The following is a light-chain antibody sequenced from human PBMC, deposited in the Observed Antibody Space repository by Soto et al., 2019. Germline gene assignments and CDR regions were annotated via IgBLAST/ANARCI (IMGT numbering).Light chain of an antibody. CDR2: AVS. J-gene: IGLJ1*01. Sequence: QSALTQPASVSGSPGQSITISCTGTSSDVGLYDYVSWYQQHPGKAPQLMIYAVSNRPSGVSNRFSASKSGNTASLFISGLQAEDEADYYCSSYTRDSSSVFGSGTKVTVL. CDR3: SSYTRDSSSV. V-gene: IGLV2-14*01. CDR1: SSDVGLYDY.